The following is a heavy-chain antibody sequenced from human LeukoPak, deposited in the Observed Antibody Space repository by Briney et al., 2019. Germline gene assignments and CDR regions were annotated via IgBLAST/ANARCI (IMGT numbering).Heavy chain of an antibody. CDR3: VRDETLWTLDW. Sequence: PGGSLRLSCAASGFTFSGHWIHWGRQAPGMGLVWGSRINEEVSDSMYEESVKGRFTISRDNAKNTVYLQMNSLRVEDTAVYYCVRDETLWTLDWWGQGTLVSV. CDR1: GFTFSGHW. J-gene: IGHJ4*02. V-gene: IGHV3-74*03. CDR2: INEEVSDS. D-gene: IGHD1-1*01.